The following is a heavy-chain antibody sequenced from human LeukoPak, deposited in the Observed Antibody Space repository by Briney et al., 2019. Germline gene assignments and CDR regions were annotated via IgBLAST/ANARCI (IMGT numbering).Heavy chain of an antibody. Sequence: GASVKVSCKASGYTFTSYDISWVRQAPGQGLEWMGWISAYNGNTNYAQKLQGRVTMTTDTSTSTAYMELRSLRSDDTAVYYCARMRDGSGSYIWFDPWGQGTLVTVSS. CDR3: ARMRDGSGSYIWFDP. V-gene: IGHV1-18*01. D-gene: IGHD3-10*01. CDR2: ISAYNGNT. CDR1: GYTFTSYD. J-gene: IGHJ5*02.